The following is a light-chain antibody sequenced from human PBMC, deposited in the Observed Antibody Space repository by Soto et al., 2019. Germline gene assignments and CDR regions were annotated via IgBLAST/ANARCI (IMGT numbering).Light chain of an antibody. CDR3: TSYTSSRTPDVV. CDR2: DVS. Sequence: QSVLTQPASVSGSPGQWITISCTGTSSDVGGYNYVSWYQQHPGNAPQLMIYDVSHRPSGVPNRFSCSKSGNTASLTISGLQAEDEADYYCTSYTSSRTPDVVFGGGTKLTVL. CDR1: SSDVGGYNY. J-gene: IGLJ2*01. V-gene: IGLV2-14*01.